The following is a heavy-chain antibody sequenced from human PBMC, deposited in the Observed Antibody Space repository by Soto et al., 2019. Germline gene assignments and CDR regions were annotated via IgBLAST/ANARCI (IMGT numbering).Heavy chain of an antibody. CDR2: IIPIFGTA. V-gene: IGHV1-69*12. D-gene: IGHD5-12*01. J-gene: IGHJ6*02. CDR3: ASIRDGYKLHYYCGMDG. CDR1: GGTFNSYA. Sequence: QVQLVQSGAEVKKPGSSVKVSCKASGGTFNSYAINWVRQAPGQGLEWMGGIIPIFGTANYAQKFQGRVTITADESTNTAYMELSSLRSEDTAVYYCASIRDGYKLHYYCGMDGWGQGTTVIVSS.